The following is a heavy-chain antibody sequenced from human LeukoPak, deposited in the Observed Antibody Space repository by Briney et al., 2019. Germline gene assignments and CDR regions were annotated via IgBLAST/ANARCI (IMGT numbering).Heavy chain of an antibody. J-gene: IGHJ6*03. CDR1: GGSFSGYY. CDR2: INHSGST. D-gene: IGHD4-17*01. CDR3: ARHLTVTTGYYYYYYMDV. V-gene: IGHV4-34*01. Sequence: SETLSLTCAVYGGSFSGYYWSWIRQPPGKGLEWIGEINHSGSTNYNPSLKSRVTISVDTSKNQFSLKVSSVTAADTAVYYCARHLTVTTGYYYYYYMDVWGKGTTATVSS.